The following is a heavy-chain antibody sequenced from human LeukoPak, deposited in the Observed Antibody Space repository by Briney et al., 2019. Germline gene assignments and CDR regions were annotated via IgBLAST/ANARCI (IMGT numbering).Heavy chain of an antibody. V-gene: IGHV4-39*01. J-gene: IGHJ4*02. Sequence: SETLSLTCTVSGGSISSSSYYWGWIRQPPGKGLEWIGSIYYSGSTYYNPSLKSRVTISVDTSKNQFFLKLSSVTAADTAVYYCARRAGGSSSWFTTYYFDYWGQGTLVTVSS. CDR2: IYYSGST. CDR3: ARRAGGSSSWFTTYYFDY. D-gene: IGHD6-13*01. CDR1: GGSISSSSYY.